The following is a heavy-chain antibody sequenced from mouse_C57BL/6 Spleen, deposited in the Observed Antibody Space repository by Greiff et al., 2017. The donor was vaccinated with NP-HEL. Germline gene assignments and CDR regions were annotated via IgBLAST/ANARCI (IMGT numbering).Heavy chain of an antibody. V-gene: IGHV7-3*01. CDR2: IRNKANGYTT. Sequence: EVHLVESGGGLVQPGGSLSLSCAASGFTFTDYYMSWVRQPPGKALEWLGFIRNKANGYTTEYSASVKGRFTISRDNSQSILYLQMNALRAEDSATYYWARYDGSSLCYWGQGTTLTVSS. CDR3: ARYDGSSLCY. D-gene: IGHD1-1*01. CDR1: GFTFTDYY. J-gene: IGHJ2*01.